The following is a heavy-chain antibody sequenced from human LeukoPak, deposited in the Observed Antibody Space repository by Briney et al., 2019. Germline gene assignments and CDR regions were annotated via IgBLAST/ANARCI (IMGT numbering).Heavy chain of an antibody. CDR2: IKQDGSEK. Sequence: GGSLRLSCAASGFTFSIYWMSWVRQAPGKGLERVANIKQDGSEKYYVDSVKGRFTISRDNAKNSLYLQMNSLRAEDTAVYYCAREDIVVVPAAESIYYYYGMDVWGQGTTVTVSS. CDR3: AREDIVVVPAAESIYYYYGMDV. CDR1: GFTFSIYW. V-gene: IGHV3-7*01. J-gene: IGHJ6*02. D-gene: IGHD2-2*01.